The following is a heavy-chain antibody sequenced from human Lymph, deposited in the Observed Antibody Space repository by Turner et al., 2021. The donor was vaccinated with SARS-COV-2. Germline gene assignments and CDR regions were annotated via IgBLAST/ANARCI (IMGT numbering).Heavy chain of an antibody. J-gene: IGHJ5*02. V-gene: IGHV4-59*01. D-gene: IGHD2-21*02. CDR1: GGSMNSNY. CDR3: ARETVNNWVDP. CDR2: IYYRGGT. Sequence: QGQLQESGPRLLKPLETRSLTCTVSGGSMNSNYWSWIRQPPGERLEWIGYIYYRGGTNYNPSLESRVTISVDTSRNQFSLNLTSVTAADTAIYYCARETVNNWVDPWGQGTLVTVSS.